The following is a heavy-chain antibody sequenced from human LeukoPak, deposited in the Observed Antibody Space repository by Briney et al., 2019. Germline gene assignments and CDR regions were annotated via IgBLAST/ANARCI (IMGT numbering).Heavy chain of an antibody. CDR2: IKTDGNTT. CDR3: TRDLNHDSSG. D-gene: IGHD3-22*01. J-gene: IGHJ4*02. V-gene: IGHV3-7*01. CDR1: GGSFSSYW. Sequence: GGSLRLSCTASGGSFSSYWMTWVRQAPGQGLECVGNIKTDGNTTYYLDSVKGRFAISRNNARSILYLQMNSLRVEDTAVYYCTRDLNHDSSGWGQGTLVTVSS.